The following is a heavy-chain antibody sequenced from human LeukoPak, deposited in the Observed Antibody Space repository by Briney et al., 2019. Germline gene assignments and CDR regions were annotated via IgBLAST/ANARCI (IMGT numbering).Heavy chain of an antibody. Sequence: SETLSLTCTVSGGSISSYYWSWIRQPPGKGLEWIGYIYTSGSTNYNPSLKSRVTISVDTSKNQFSLKLSSVTAADTAVYYCARRGMVRGVMDDYYYYMDVWGKGTTVTVS. J-gene: IGHJ6*03. CDR2: IYTSGST. D-gene: IGHD3-10*01. CDR3: ARRGMVRGVMDDYYYYMDV. V-gene: IGHV4-4*09. CDR1: GGSISSYY.